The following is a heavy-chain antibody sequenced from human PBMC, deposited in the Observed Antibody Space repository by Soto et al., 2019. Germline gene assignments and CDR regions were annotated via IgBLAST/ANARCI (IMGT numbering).Heavy chain of an antibody. CDR2: IYYSGST. D-gene: IGHD1-1*01. CDR1: GGSISSGDYY. CDR3: ARVYATGTTPDYFDY. V-gene: IGHV4-30-4*01. J-gene: IGHJ4*02. Sequence: TLSLTCTVSGGSISSGDYYWSWIRQHPGKGQEWIGYIYYSGSTYYNPSLKSRVTISVDTAKNQFSLKLSSVTAADTAVYYCARVYATGTTPDYFDYWGQGTLFTFSS.